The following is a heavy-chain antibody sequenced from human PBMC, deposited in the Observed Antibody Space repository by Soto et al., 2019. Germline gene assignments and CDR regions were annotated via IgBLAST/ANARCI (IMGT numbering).Heavy chain of an antibody. V-gene: IGHV5-10-1*01. CDR3: ASPDYYGSGIYYDRIYSSGRDV. Sequence: GESLKISCKGSGYSFTSYWISWVRQMPGKGLEWMGRIDPSDSYTNYSPSFQGHVTISADKSISTAYLQWSSLKASDTAMYYCASPDYYGSGIYYDRIYSSGRDVGAKGPTLTVPS. CDR2: IDPSDSYT. J-gene: IGHJ6*04. CDR1: GYSFTSYW. D-gene: IGHD3-10*01.